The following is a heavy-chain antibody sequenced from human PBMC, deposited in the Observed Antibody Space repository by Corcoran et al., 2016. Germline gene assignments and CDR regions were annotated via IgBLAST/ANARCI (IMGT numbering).Heavy chain of an antibody. D-gene: IGHD3-22*01. CDR1: GYTFTSYY. Sequence: QVQLVQSGAEVKKPGASVKVSCKASGYTFTSYYMHWVRQAPGQGLEWMGIINPSGGSTSYAQKFQGRVTMTRDTSTSTVYMELSSRRSEDTAVYYCAREQGPGITMIVAEDDDAFDIWGQGTMVTVSS. CDR3: AREQGPGITMIVAEDDDAFDI. CDR2: INPSGGST. J-gene: IGHJ3*02. V-gene: IGHV1-46*01.